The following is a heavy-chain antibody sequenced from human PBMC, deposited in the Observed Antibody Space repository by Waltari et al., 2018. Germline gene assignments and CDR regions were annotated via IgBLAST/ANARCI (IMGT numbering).Heavy chain of an antibody. D-gene: IGHD2-2*03. CDR3: ARRIGYCSSTSCYRGAFDI. CDR1: GGTFSSYA. V-gene: IGHV1-69*12. Sequence: QVQLVQSGAEVKKPGSSVKVSCKASGGTFSSYAISWVRQAPGQGLEWMGGIIPILGTANYAQKFQGRVTITADESTSTAYMELSSLRSEDTAVYYCARRIGYCSSTSCYRGAFDIWGQGTMVTVSS. J-gene: IGHJ3*02. CDR2: IIPILGTA.